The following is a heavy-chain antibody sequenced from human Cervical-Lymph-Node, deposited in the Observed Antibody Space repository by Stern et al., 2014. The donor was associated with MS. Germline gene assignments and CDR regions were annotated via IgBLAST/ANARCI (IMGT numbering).Heavy chain of an antibody. Sequence: EVQLVESGGGLVQPGGSLRLSCAASGFPFSSYWMNWVRPAPWKGLEWVANIKEDGSETYYVDSGKGRFTISRDNAKNSLYLQMNSLRAEDTAVYYCARGSDTWGQGTLVTVSS. D-gene: IGHD2-15*01. CDR3: ARGSDT. V-gene: IGHV3-7*01. CDR2: IKEDGSET. J-gene: IGHJ5*02. CDR1: GFPFSSYW.